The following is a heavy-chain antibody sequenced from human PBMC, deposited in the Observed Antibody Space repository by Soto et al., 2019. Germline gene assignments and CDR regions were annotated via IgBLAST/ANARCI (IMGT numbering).Heavy chain of an antibody. D-gene: IGHD3-10*01. CDR2: INSDGSSI. Sequence: EVQLVESGGGLVQPGGSLRLSCAASGFTFSSYWMHWVRQAPGKGLVWVARINSDGSSISYADSVKGRFTISRDNAKNTRYLQMNSLRAEDTDVYYCAKRTSMSGNYYFDSWGQGILVTVSS. J-gene: IGHJ4*02. CDR1: GFTFSSYW. V-gene: IGHV3-74*01. CDR3: AKRTSMSGNYYFDS.